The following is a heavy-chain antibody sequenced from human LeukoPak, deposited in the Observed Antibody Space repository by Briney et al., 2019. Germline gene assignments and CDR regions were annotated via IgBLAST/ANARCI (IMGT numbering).Heavy chain of an antibody. J-gene: IGHJ6*02. D-gene: IGHD2-15*01. V-gene: IGHV3-23*01. CDR2: ISSSGGTT. Sequence: GGSLRLSCAASGFTFSTYAMSWVRQAPGEGLEWVSCISSSGGTTYYAESVKGRFTIYRDTSKNTLYLQMNSLRAEDAAVHYCADGECSGGSCSGFYGMDVWGQGTTVTVSS. CDR1: GFTFSTYA. CDR3: ADGECSGGSCSGFYGMDV.